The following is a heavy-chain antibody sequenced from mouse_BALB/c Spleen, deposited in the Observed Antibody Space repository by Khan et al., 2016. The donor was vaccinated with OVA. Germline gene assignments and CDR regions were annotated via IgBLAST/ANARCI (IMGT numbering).Heavy chain of an antibody. Sequence: VQLKESGPGLVAPSQSLSITCTVSGFSFTSYGVHWVRQPPGKGLEWLGVIWTGGSTNYNSALMSRLSISKDNSKSQVFLKVNSLQTDDTAMYYCARYYGNYGWYFDVWGAGTTVTVSS. CDR2: IWTGGST. V-gene: IGHV2-9*02. CDR3: ARYYGNYGWYFDV. J-gene: IGHJ1*01. D-gene: IGHD2-1*01. CDR1: GFSFTSYG.